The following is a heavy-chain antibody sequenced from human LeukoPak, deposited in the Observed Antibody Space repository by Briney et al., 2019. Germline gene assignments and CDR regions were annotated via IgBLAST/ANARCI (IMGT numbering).Heavy chain of an antibody. Sequence: SVKVSCKASGGTFSSYAISWVRQAPGQGLEWMGRIIPIFGTANYAQKFQGRVTITTDESTSTAYMELSSLRSEDMAVYYCASGLYTIGIAAAAAGFFDYWGQGTLVTVSS. V-gene: IGHV1-69*05. J-gene: IGHJ4*02. CDR3: ASGLYTIGIAAAAAGFFDY. CDR2: IIPIFGTA. D-gene: IGHD6-13*01. CDR1: GGTFSSYA.